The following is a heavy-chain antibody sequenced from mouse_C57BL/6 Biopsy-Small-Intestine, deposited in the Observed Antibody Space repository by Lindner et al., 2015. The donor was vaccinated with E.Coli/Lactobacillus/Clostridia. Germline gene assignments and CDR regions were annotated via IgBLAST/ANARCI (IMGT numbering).Heavy chain of an antibody. CDR2: ISSGSSTI. D-gene: IGHD2-1*01. CDR3: ARPDYGNYVFYWYFDV. V-gene: IGHV5-17*01. J-gene: IGHJ1*03. CDR1: GFTFSDYG. Sequence: VQLQEVWGGLVKPGGSLKLSCAASGFTFSDYGMHWVRQAPEKGLEWVAYISSGSSTIYYAHTVKGRFTISRDNAKNTLFLQMTSLRSEDTAMYYCARPDYGNYVFYWYFDVWGTGTTVTVSS.